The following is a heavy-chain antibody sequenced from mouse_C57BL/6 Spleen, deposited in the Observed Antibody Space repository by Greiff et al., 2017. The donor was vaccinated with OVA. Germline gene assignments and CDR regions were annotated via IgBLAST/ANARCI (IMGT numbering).Heavy chain of an antibody. CDR1: GYSITSGYY. Sequence: EVHLVESGPGLVKPSQSLSLTCSVTGYSITSGYYWNWIRQFPGNKLEWMGYISYDGSNNYNPSLKNRISITRDTSKNQFFLKLNSVTTEDTATYYCARDERQLRLEAWFAYWGQGTLVTVSA. V-gene: IGHV3-6*01. CDR3: ARDERQLRLEAWFAY. D-gene: IGHD3-2*02. J-gene: IGHJ3*01. CDR2: ISYDGSN.